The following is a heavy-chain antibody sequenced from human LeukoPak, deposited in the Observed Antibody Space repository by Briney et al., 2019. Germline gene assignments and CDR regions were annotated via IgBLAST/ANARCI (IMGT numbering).Heavy chain of an antibody. Sequence: GGSLRLSCAASGFTFSSYGMHWVRQAPGKGLEWVAFIRYDGSNKYYADSVKGRFTISRDNSKNTLYLQMNSLRAEDTAVYYCAGVDAAMPDAFDIWGQGTTVTVSS. D-gene: IGHD5-18*01. J-gene: IGHJ3*02. CDR1: GFTFSSYG. CDR3: AGVDAAMPDAFDI. V-gene: IGHV3-30*02. CDR2: IRYDGSNK.